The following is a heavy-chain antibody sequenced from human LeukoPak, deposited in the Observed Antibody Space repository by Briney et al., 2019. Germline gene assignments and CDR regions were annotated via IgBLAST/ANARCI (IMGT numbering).Heavy chain of an antibody. V-gene: IGHV3-20*01. CDR1: GFTSDDYG. CDR2: INWNGDST. D-gene: IGHD3-10*01. Sequence: GGSLRLSCAASGFTSDDYGMSWVRQAPGKGLEWVCGINWNGDSTGYADSMKGRFTISRDNAKNSLYLQMNSLRAEDTALYHCARDPYYGSGSYSTFEYWGQGTLVTVSS. CDR3: ARDPYYGSGSYSTFEY. J-gene: IGHJ4*02.